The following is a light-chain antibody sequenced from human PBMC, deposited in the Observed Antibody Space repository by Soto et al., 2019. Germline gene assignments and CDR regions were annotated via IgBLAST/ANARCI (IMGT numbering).Light chain of an antibody. CDR1: QSVRSN. CDR3: QHYYHWPLT. Sequence: EIVMTQSPATLSVSLGERATVSCSASQSVRSNLAWLQQKPGQAPRLLIYAASTRATGVPARFSGSGSGTDFTLTISSLQSEDFAVYYCQHYYHWPLTFGQGTRVEVK. V-gene: IGKV3-15*01. J-gene: IGKJ1*01. CDR2: AAS.